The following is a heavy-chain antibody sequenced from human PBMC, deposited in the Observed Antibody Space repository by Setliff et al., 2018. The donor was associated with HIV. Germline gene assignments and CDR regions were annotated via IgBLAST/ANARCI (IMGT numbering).Heavy chain of an antibody. CDR2: IYTSGST. J-gene: IGHJ6*03. D-gene: IGHD4-4*01. CDR1: GGSISSGSYY. Sequence: PSETLSLTCTVSGGSISSGSYYWSWIRQPAGKGLEWIGRIYTSGSTNYNPSLKSRVTISVDTSKNQFSLKLSSVTAADTAVYYCARGLNDYTNPSYMDVWGKGTTVTVSS. V-gene: IGHV4-61*02. CDR3: ARGLNDYTNPSYMDV.